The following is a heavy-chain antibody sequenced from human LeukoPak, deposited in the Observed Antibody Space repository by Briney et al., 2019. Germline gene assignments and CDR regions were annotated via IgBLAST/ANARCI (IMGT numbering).Heavy chain of an antibody. D-gene: IGHD6-19*01. J-gene: IGHJ4*02. Sequence: PGGSLRLSCAASGFTFSSYWMNWARQAPGKGLEWVSYISSTSSTIYYADSVKGRLTVSRDNAEKSLYLQMNSLRAEDTAVYYCARTWNNGGWYVTFDYWGQGALVTVSS. V-gene: IGHV3-48*04. CDR3: ARTWNNGGWYVTFDY. CDR1: GFTFSSYW. CDR2: ISSTSSTI.